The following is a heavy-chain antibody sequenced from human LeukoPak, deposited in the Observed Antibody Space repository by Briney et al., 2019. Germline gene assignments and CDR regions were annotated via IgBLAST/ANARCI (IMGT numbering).Heavy chain of an antibody. D-gene: IGHD6-19*01. CDR2: INPNSGVT. CDR3: ARVAGSIDY. Sequence: ASVKVSCKASGYTFTGYYMHWVRQAPGQGLEWMGWINPNSGVTKFAQRFQGRVTMTRDTSTSTAYLDLSSLRSDDTAVYYCARVAGSIDYWGQGTLVTVSS. J-gene: IGHJ4*02. CDR1: GYTFTGYY. V-gene: IGHV1-2*02.